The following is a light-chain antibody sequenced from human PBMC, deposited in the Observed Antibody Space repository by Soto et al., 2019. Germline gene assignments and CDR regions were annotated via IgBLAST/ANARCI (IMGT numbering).Light chain of an antibody. J-gene: IGKJ3*01. CDR1: QNIGTY. V-gene: IGKV3-11*01. Sequence: EIVLTQSPATLSLSPRQTATLSCRASQNIGTYLAWYQHKPGQAPRLLIYDASNRATGIPARFSGSGSGTDFTLTISSLEPEDFAVYYCQQRYNWPPVSFGPGTKVDIK. CDR3: QQRYNWPPVS. CDR2: DAS.